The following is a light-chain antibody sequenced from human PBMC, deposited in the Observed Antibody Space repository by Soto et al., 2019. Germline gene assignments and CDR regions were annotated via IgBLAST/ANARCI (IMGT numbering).Light chain of an antibody. CDR3: QQRSNWPSIT. V-gene: IGKV3-11*01. CDR1: QSVSSY. Sequence: PVEIATLSCRASQSVSSYLAWYQQKPGQAPRLLIYDASNRATGIPARFSGSGSGTDFTLTISSLEPEDFAVYYCQQRSNWPSITFGQGTRLEIK. CDR2: DAS. J-gene: IGKJ5*01.